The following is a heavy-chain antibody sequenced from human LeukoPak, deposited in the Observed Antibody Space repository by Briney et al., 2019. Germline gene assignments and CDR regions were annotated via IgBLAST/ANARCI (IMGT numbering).Heavy chain of an antibody. CDR2: INPNSGGT. D-gene: IGHD6-6*01. Sequence: GASVEVSCKASGYTFTGYYMHWVRQAPGQGLEWMGWINPNSGGTNYAQKFQGWVTMTRDTSISTAYMELSRLRSDDTAVYYCAREYSSSYGFDYWGQGTLVTVSS. CDR3: AREYSSSYGFDY. V-gene: IGHV1-2*04. CDR1: GYTFTGYY. J-gene: IGHJ4*02.